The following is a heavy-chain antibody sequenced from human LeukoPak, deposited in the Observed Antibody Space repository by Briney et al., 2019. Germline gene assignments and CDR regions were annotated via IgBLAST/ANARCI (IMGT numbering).Heavy chain of an antibody. J-gene: IGHJ5*02. Sequence: ASVRVSCKASGFTFRTSAVQWVRQARGQRLEWIGWIVVGSGNTNYAQKFQERVTISRDMSTGTAYMELSSLRSEDTAVYYCAAQVNYHDSTVWDPWGQGTLVTVSS. CDR1: GFTFRTSA. CDR3: AAQVNYHDSTVWDP. D-gene: IGHD3-22*01. CDR2: IVVGSGNT. V-gene: IGHV1-58*01.